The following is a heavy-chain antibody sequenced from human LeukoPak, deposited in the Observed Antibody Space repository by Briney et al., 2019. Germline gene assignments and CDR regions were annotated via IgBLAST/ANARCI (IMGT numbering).Heavy chain of an antibody. CDR2: INPNSGGT. CDR1: GDTFSIYG. V-gene: IGHV1-2*02. D-gene: IGHD2-21*01. CDR3: ARDHARFPYYMDV. Sequence: PGASVKVSCKAVGDTFSIYGISWVRQGPGQGLEWMGWINPNSGGTNYAQKFQGRVTMTRDTSISTAYMELSRLRSDDTAVYYCARDHARFPYYMDVWGKGTTVTVSS. J-gene: IGHJ6*03.